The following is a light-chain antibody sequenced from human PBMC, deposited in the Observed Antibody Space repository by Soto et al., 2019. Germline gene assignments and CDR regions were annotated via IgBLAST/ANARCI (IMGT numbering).Light chain of an antibody. CDR3: NSYTSSSTRV. V-gene: IGLV2-14*01. Sequence: QSALTQPASVSGSPGQSITISCTGTSSDVGGYNYVSWYQQYPGKAPKLMIYAVSNRPSGVSNRFSGSKSGNTASLTISGLQAEDEADYYCNSYTSSSTRVFGTGTKLTVL. J-gene: IGLJ1*01. CDR2: AVS. CDR1: SSDVGGYNY.